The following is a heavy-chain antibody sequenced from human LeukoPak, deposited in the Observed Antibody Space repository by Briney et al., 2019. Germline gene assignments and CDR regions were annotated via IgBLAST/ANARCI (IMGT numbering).Heavy chain of an antibody. J-gene: IGHJ6*02. CDR3: ARDRSSGWYGWDYCYYGMDV. Sequence: VASVKVSCKASGYTFTGYYMHWVRQAPGQGLEWMGWINPNSGGTNYAQKFQGRVTMTRDTSISTAYMELSRLRSDDTAVYYCARDRSSGWYGWDYCYYGMDVWGQGTTVTVSS. D-gene: IGHD6-19*01. CDR2: INPNSGGT. CDR1: GYTFTGYY. V-gene: IGHV1-2*02.